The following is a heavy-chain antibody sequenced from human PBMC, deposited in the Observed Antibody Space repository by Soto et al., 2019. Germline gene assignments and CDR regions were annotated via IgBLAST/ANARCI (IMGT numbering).Heavy chain of an antibody. CDR1: GGSISSGGYY. V-gene: IGHV4-31*03. D-gene: IGHD3-22*01. J-gene: IGHJ4*02. Sequence: SETLSLTCTVSGGSISSGGYYWSWIRQHPGKGLEWIGYIYHSGSTYYNPSLKSRVSISLDTSKNQFSLKLSSVTAADTAVYYCARAYYYDSSGSDYWGQGTLVTVSS. CDR3: ARAYYYDSSGSDY. CDR2: IYHSGST.